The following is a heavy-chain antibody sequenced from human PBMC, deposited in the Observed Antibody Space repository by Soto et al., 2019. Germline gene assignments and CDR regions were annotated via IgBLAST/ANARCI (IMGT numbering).Heavy chain of an antibody. V-gene: IGHV4-30-2*01. CDR1: GGSISSGDYS. J-gene: IGHJ4*02. D-gene: IGHD3-22*01. CDR2: IYYGGST. CDR3: ARVRREYDNSGPVDY. Sequence: QLQLQESGSGLVKPSQTLSLTCAVSGGSISSGDYSWNWIRQPPGKGLEWIGYIYYGGSTYYNPSLQSRVTMSVDRSRNQFSLKHNSVTAADTAVYYCARVRREYDNSGPVDYWGQGTLVTVSS.